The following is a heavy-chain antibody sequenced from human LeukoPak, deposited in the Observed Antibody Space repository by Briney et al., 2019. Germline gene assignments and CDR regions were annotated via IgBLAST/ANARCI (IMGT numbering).Heavy chain of an antibody. Sequence: PGGSLRLSCAASGFTFSSYWMHWVHQAPGKGLVWVSRINSDGSSTSYADSVKGRFTISRDNSKNTLYLQMNSLRAEDTAVYYCAKEGFQAAGRFDYWGQGTLVTVSS. CDR1: GFTFSSYW. V-gene: IGHV3-74*01. J-gene: IGHJ4*02. D-gene: IGHD6-13*01. CDR3: AKEGFQAAGRFDY. CDR2: INSDGSST.